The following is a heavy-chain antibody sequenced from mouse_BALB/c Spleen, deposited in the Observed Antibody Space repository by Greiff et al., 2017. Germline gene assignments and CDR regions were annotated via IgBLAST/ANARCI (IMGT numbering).Heavy chain of an antibody. J-gene: IGHJ1*01. CDR2: ISSGGSYT. CDR1: GFTFSSYT. CDR3: TREPRPRYWYFDV. V-gene: IGHV5-6-4*01. Sequence: EVKLMESGGGLVKPGGSLKLSCAASGFTFSSYTMSWVRQTPEKRLEWVATISSGGSYTYYPDSVKGRFTISRDNAKNTLYLQMSSLKSEDTAMYYCTREPRPRYWYFDVWGEGTTVTVSA.